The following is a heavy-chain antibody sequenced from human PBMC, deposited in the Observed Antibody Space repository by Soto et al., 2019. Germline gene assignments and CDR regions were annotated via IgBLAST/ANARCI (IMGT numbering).Heavy chain of an antibody. V-gene: IGHV4-34*01. CDR2: INHSGST. CDR1: GGSFSAYY. CDR3: ATSSHMDV. Sequence: QVQLQQWGAGLLKPSETLSLTCAVYGGSFSAYYWSWIRQSPRKGLEWNGEINHSGSTNYNPSLKSQLTRAVDTSKNQCSLKLGSVTAAATAVYCCATSSHMDVWGQGTTVTVSS. J-gene: IGHJ6*02.